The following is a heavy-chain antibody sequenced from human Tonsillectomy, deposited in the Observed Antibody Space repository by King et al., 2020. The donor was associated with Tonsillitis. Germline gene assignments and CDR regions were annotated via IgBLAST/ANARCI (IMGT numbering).Heavy chain of an antibody. D-gene: IGHD3-10*01. J-gene: IGHJ6*02. Sequence: QLVQSGGGVVQPGRSLRLSCAASGFTFSSYGMHWVRQAPGKGLEWVAVISYDGSNKYYADSVKGRFTISRDNSKNTLYLQMNSLRAEDTAVYYCAKDTFPLLDGSGSYLLGGMDVWGQGTTVTVSS. CDR2: ISYDGSNK. CDR1: GFTFSSYG. CDR3: AKDTFPLLDGSGSYLLGGMDV. V-gene: IGHV3-30*18.